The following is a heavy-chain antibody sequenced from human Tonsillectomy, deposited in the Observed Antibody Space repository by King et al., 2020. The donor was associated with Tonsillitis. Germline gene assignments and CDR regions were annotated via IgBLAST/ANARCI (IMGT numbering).Heavy chain of an antibody. V-gene: IGHV3-30*02. J-gene: IGHJ4*02. Sequence: QLVQSGGGVVQPGGSLRLSCAASGFTFSSYVMHWVRQAPGKGLEWVAFIRYDGSNKYYADSVKGRFTISRDNSKNTLYLQMNSLRAEDTAVYYCAKVGPDGGFGEYFVYYGGQGILATVSA. CDR1: GFTFSSYV. CDR2: IRYDGSNK. D-gene: IGHD3-10*01. CDR3: AKVGPDGGFGEYFVYY.